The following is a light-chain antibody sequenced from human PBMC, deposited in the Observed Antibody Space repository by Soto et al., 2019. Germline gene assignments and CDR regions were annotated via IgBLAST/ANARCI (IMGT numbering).Light chain of an antibody. J-gene: IGLJ1*01. CDR3: CSYTSSSTRDV. V-gene: IGLV2-14*01. CDR1: SSDVGGYNY. CDR2: EVS. Sequence: QSALTQPASVSGSPGQSITISCTGTSSDVGGYNYVSWYQQHPGKAPKLMIYEVSNRPSGVSNRFSGSKSGNTASLTISGLQAEEEADYYCCSYTSSSTRDVFGTGTKVTVL.